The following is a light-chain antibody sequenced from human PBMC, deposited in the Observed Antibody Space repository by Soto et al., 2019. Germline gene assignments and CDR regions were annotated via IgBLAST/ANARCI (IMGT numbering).Light chain of an antibody. CDR1: QSVSSSY. V-gene: IGKV3-20*01. CDR2: GAS. CDR3: QQYGSSPQVT. J-gene: IGKJ3*01. Sequence: EIVLTQSPGTLSLSPGERATLSCRASQSVSSSYLAWYQQKPGQAPRLPIYGASSRATGIPDRFSGSGSGTDFPLTISRLEPEDFAVYYCQQYGSSPQVTFGPGTKVDIK.